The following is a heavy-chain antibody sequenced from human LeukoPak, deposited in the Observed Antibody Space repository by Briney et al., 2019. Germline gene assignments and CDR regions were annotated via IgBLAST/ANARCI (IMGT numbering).Heavy chain of an antibody. V-gene: IGHV4-30-2*01. CDR1: GGSISSGGYS. J-gene: IGHJ5*02. CDR2: IYHSGST. CDR3: ASIAAAGGRFDP. Sequence: PSQTLSLTCAVSGGSISSGGYSWSWIRQPPGKGLEWIGYIYHSGSTYYNPSLKSRVTISVDRSKNQFSLKLSSVTAADTAVYYCASIAAAGGRFDPWGQGTLVTVSS. D-gene: IGHD6-13*01.